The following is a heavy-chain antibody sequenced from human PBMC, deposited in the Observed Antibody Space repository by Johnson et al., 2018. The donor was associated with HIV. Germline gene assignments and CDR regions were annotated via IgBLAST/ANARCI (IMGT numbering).Heavy chain of an antibody. CDR1: GFTFSNYG. V-gene: IGHV3-33*06. CDR2: VWYDGRNK. D-gene: IGHD7-27*01. J-gene: IGHJ3*02. Sequence: QVQLVESGGGVVPPGRSLRLSCVASGFTFSNYGMNWVRQAPGKGLEWVAAVWYDGRNKYYANSVKGRFTIFRDNSENTMYLQMNRLRADDTAVYFCTKDRTNWGYDAFDIWGQGTMVTVSS. CDR3: TKDRTNWGYDAFDI.